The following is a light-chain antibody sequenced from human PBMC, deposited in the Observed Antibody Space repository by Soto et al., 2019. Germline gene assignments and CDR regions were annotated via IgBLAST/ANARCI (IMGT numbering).Light chain of an antibody. J-gene: IGKJ1*01. CDR1: QSVSSRF. CDR2: GVY. Sequence: EIVLTQSPGTLSLSPGERATLSCRASQSVSSRFLAWYQQKPGQAPRLLIYGVYTRAPGIPARFSGSGSGTEFTLTISSLQSEDFAVYYGQQYHSWPPRTFGQGTKADIK. CDR3: QQYHSWPPRT. V-gene: IGKV3D-15*01.